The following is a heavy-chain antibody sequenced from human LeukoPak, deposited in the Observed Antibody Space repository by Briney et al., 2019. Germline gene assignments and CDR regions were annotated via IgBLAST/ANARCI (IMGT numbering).Heavy chain of an antibody. J-gene: IGHJ5*02. CDR3: ARSRPGGYSSSWYAGDNWFDP. CDR1: GGSFGGYY. Sequence: SETLSLTCAVYGGSFGGYYWTWIRQPPGKGPEWIGEINHSGNTNYNPSLKSRVTISVDTSKNQFSLKLSSVTAADTAVYYCARSRPGGYSSSWYAGDNWFDPWGQGTLVTVSS. V-gene: IGHV4-34*01. D-gene: IGHD6-13*01. CDR2: INHSGNT.